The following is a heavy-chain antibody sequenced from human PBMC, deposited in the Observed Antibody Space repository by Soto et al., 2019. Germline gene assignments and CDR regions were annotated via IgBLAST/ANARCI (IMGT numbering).Heavy chain of an antibody. CDR1: GGTLSSYT. Sequence: QVQLVQSGAEVKKPGSSVKVSCKASGGTLSSYTISWVRQAHGQGLEWMGRIIPILGIANYAQKFQGRVTITADKSTSTAYMELSSLRSEDTAVYYCARDPSAGDSAGYWGQGTLVTVSS. J-gene: IGHJ4*02. V-gene: IGHV1-69*08. D-gene: IGHD2-21*01. CDR3: ARDPSAGDSAGY. CDR2: IIPILGIA.